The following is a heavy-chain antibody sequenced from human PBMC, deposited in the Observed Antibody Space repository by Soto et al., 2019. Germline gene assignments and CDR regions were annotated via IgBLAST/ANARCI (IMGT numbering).Heavy chain of an antibody. CDR2: IYYSGST. J-gene: IGHJ3*02. V-gene: IGHV4-59*01. CDR1: GGSISSYY. Sequence: QVQLQESGPGLVKPSETLSLTCTVSGGSISSYYWSWIRQPPGKGLEWIGYIYYSGSTNYNPSLKSRVTISVDTSKNQFSLKLSSVTAADTALYYCARDIRRLGFHIWGQWTMVTVSS. CDR3: ARDIRRLGFHI. D-gene: IGHD7-27*01.